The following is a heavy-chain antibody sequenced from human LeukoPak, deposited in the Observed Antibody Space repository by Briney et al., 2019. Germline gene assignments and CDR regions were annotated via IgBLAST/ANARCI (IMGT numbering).Heavy chain of an antibody. J-gene: IGHJ4*02. V-gene: IGHV3-48*01. CDR2: ISGNSSTI. Sequence: PGGSLRLSCAASGFTFSSYCMTWVRQAPGKGLEWVSYISGNSSTIYYADSVKGRFTISRDNAKNSLYLQMNSLRVEDTALYYCAKDRRMTTVTYFDYWGQGTLVTVSS. D-gene: IGHD4-17*01. CDR3: AKDRRMTTVTYFDY. CDR1: GFTFSSYC.